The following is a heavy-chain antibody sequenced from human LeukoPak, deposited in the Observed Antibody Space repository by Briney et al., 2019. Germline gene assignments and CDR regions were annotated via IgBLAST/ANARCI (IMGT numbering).Heavy chain of an antibody. CDR2: IKQDGSEK. CDR3: ARDLGVQRSSWYQFYYAMDV. J-gene: IGHJ6*02. V-gene: IGHV3-7*01. D-gene: IGHD6-13*01. Sequence: PGGSLRLSCAASRFTFSNYWMSWVRQAPGKGLEWVANIKQDGSEKYYVDSVKGRFTISRDNAKNSLSLRMNSLRAEDTAVYYCARDLGVQRSSWYQFYYAMDVWGQGTTVTVSS. CDR1: RFTFSNYW.